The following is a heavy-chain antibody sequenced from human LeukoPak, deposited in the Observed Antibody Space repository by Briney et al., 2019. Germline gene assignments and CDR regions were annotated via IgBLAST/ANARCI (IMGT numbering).Heavy chain of an antibody. CDR2: INPNSGGT. CDR3: ASTLAAGTSYFDY. D-gene: IGHD6-13*01. Sequence: ASVKVSCKASGYTFTGYFIHWVRQAPGQGLEWMGWINPNSGGTSYAQKFQGRGTMTRDTSISTAYMELSRLTSDDTAVYYCASTLAAGTSYFDYWGQGTLVTVSS. J-gene: IGHJ4*02. CDR1: GYTFTGYF. V-gene: IGHV1-2*02.